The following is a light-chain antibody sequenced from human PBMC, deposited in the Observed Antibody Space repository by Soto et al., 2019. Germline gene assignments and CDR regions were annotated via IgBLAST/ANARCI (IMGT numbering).Light chain of an antibody. V-gene: IGKV1-39*01. Sequence: DIPMTQSPSSLSASVGDRVTITCRASQSISSYLNWYQQKPGKAPKLLIYAASSLQSGVPSRFSGSGSGTDFTHTISSLQPEDFATYYCQQSYSTPWTFGQGTKVAIK. J-gene: IGKJ1*01. CDR2: AAS. CDR1: QSISSY. CDR3: QQSYSTPWT.